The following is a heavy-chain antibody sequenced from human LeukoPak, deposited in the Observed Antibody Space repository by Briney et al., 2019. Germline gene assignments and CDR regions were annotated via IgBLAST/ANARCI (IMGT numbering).Heavy chain of an antibody. V-gene: IGHV4-61*02. D-gene: IGHD2-21*02. J-gene: IGHJ4*02. Sequence: SETLSLTCTVSGGSISGSTYYWGWIRQPPGKGLEWIGRIYTSGTTNYNPSLKSRVTISVDTSKNQFSLKLTSVTAADTAVYYCARGGYCGGDCFFYYWGQGTLVTVSS. CDR1: GGSISGSTYY. CDR3: ARGGYCGGDCFFYY. CDR2: IYTSGTT.